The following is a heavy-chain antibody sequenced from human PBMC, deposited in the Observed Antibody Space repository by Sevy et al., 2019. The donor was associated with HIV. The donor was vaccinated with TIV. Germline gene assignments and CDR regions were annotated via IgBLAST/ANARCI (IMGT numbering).Heavy chain of an antibody. CDR2: INYGGSI. V-gene: IGHV4-39*01. CDR1: GASISSSGYY. J-gene: IGHJ4*02. D-gene: IGHD6-19*01. Sequence: SETLSLTCTVSGASISSSGYYWGWIRQPPGKGLEWIASINYGGSIFYNPSLKSRVRISSDTSKNQFSLKLNSVTAADTAIYYCVGPTLTYSSGWSYYDSWGEGTVVTVSS. CDR3: VGPTLTYSSGWSYYDS.